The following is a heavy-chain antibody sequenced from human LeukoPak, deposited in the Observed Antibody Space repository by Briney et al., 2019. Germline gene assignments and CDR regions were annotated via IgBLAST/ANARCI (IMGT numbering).Heavy chain of an antibody. J-gene: IGHJ6*02. CDR3: ARIYSVAASYYGMDV. CDR2: IDWDDDK. Sequence: SGPTLVNPTQTLTLTCTFSGFSLSTSGMCVSWIRQPPGKALEWLARIDWDDDKYYSTSLETRLTISKDTSKNQVVLTMTNMDPVDTATYYCARIYSVAASYYGMDVWGQGTTVTVSS. V-gene: IGHV2-70*11. D-gene: IGHD2-15*01. CDR1: GFSLSTSGMC.